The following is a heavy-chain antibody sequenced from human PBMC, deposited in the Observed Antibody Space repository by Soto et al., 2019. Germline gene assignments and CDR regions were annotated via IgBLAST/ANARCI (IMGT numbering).Heavy chain of an antibody. CDR1: GGSIRSGGYY. Sequence: TLSLTCTVCGGSIRSGGYYWSWIRLHPGKGLEWIGYIYYSGSTYYNTSLKSRVTISVDTSKNQFSLKLSSVTAADTAVYYCAASCVACGGFNYYGMDVWGQGPTVT. CDR2: IYYSGST. CDR3: AASCVACGGFNYYGMDV. D-gene: IGHD2-21*01. V-gene: IGHV4-31*03. J-gene: IGHJ6*02.